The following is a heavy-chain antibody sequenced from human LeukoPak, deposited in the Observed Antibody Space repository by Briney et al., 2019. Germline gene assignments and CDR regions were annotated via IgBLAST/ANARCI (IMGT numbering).Heavy chain of an antibody. Sequence: GGSLRLSCAASGFTFSSYGMHWVRQAPGKGLEWVAFIRYDGSNKYYADSVKGRFTISRDNSKNTLYLQMNSLRAEDTAVYYCAKDRLADRGVPAVPFDPWGQGTLVTVSS. CDR2: IRYDGSNK. V-gene: IGHV3-30*02. D-gene: IGHD2-2*01. J-gene: IGHJ5*02. CDR1: GFTFSSYG. CDR3: AKDRLADRGVPAVPFDP.